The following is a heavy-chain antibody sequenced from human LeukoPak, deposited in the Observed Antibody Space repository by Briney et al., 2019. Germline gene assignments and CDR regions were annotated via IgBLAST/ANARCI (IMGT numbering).Heavy chain of an antibody. V-gene: IGHV1-2*02. J-gene: IGHJ3*02. CDR1: GYTFTGYY. Sequence: VASVKVSCKASGYTFTGYYMHWVRKAPGQGLEGMGWINPNSGGTNYAQKFQGRVTMTRDTSISTAYMELSRLRSDDTAVYYCASIFGVVNRVDRDAFDIWGQGTMVTVSS. D-gene: IGHD3-3*02. CDR3: ASIFGVVNRVDRDAFDI. CDR2: INPNSGGT.